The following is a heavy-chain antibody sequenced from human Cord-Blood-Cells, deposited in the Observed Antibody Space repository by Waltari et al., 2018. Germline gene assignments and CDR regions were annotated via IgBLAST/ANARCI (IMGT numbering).Heavy chain of an antibody. D-gene: IGHD6-19*01. V-gene: IGHV3-9*01. CDR2: ISWNSGSI. Sequence: TFDDYAMHWVRQAPGKGLEWVSGISWNSGSIGYADSVKGRFTISRDNAKNSLYLQMNSLRAEDTALYYCAKAGYSSGWYQEFFDYLGQGTLVTVSS. CDR1: TFDDYA. CDR3: AKAGYSSGWYQEFFDY. J-gene: IGHJ4*02.